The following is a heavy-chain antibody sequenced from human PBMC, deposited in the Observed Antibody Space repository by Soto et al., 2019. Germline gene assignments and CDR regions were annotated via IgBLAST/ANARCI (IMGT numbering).Heavy chain of an antibody. Sequence: PSETLSLTCTVSGGSISGYCWSWIRQPAGKGLEWIGRIYTSGSTNYNPSLKSRVTMSVDTSKNQFSLKLSSVTAADTAVYYCARNIVGYSYGIDYWGQGTLVTVSS. CDR2: IYTSGST. CDR3: ARNIVGYSYGIDY. J-gene: IGHJ4*02. D-gene: IGHD5-18*01. CDR1: GGSISGYC. V-gene: IGHV4-4*07.